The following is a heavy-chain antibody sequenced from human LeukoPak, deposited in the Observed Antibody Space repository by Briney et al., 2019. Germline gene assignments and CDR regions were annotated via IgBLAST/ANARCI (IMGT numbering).Heavy chain of an antibody. V-gene: IGHV3-48*04. CDR2: ISSNRKVK. Sequence: GGSLRLSCVASGFTFNTQSMTWVRQAPGKGLEWIAYISSNRKVKNFADSVKGRFTISRDNAKNSLYLQMNNLRVEDTAIYFCASLFEDFYGTSGYYDALDIWGQGTMVSVSP. CDR3: ASLFEDFYGTSGYYDALDI. D-gene: IGHD3-22*01. CDR1: GFTFNTQS. J-gene: IGHJ3*02.